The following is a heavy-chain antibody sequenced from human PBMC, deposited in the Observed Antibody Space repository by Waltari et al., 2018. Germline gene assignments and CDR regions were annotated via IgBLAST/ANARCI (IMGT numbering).Heavy chain of an antibody. J-gene: IGHJ3*02. Sequence: DVQPVESGGGLVKPGGSLRFSWEVSGFRTDWMDWVRQAPGKGLEWVANINEDGREKYYLDSVKGRFTISRDNTKKLVYLQMNTLRAEDTATYYCSKRLEIWGRGTMVAVS. CDR2: INEDGREK. CDR1: GFRTDW. CDR3: SKRLEI. V-gene: IGHV3-7*01.